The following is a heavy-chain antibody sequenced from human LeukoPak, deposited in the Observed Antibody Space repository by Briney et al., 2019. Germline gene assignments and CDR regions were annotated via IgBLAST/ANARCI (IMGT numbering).Heavy chain of an antibody. V-gene: IGHV3-7*03. CDR2: IKLDGSEK. Sequence: GGSLRLSCVASGFTFGKYWMSWVRQAPGKGLEWVANIKLDGSEKNYVDSVKGRFIISRDNTKNSLYLQMNSLRAEDTAVFYCARDQYDTWSRRGNFDSWGQGTLVIVSS. CDR1: GFTFGKYW. CDR3: ARDQYDTWSRRGNFDS. D-gene: IGHD3-3*01. J-gene: IGHJ4*02.